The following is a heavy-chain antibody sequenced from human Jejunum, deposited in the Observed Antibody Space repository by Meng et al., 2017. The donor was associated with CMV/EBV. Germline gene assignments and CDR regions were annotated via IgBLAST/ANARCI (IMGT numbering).Heavy chain of an antibody. V-gene: IGHV3-30*02. CDR3: AKGKIPVRPYYYGMDV. Sequence: FSGYAMHWVRPAPGKGLEWLAFIRFDGANHYLVASVKSRFTITRDNSKHVLFLQMNSLRAEATAVYYCAKGKIPVRPYYYGMDVWGQGPTVTVSS. CDR2: IRFDGANH. D-gene: IGHD2-21*01. J-gene: IGHJ6*02. CDR1: FSGYA.